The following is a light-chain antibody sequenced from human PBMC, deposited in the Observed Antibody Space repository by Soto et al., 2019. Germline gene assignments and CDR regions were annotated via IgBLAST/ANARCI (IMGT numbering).Light chain of an antibody. Sequence: EKLMSQSPATLSVSPGERVTLSCRASQNIHNHMSWFLQKPGQTPRLLIYDAIIRAADVPDRFSGSASGTDFTLTINRLEPEDFAVYYCQLYGISPHFGQGTRLEIK. J-gene: IGKJ5*01. CDR3: QLYGISPH. CDR2: DAI. CDR1: QNIHNH. V-gene: IGKV3-15*01.